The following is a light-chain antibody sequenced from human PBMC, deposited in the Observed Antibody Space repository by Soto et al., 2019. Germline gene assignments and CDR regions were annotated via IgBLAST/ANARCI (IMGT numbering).Light chain of an antibody. CDR2: DVS. Sequence: EIVLKQSPATLSVSPGERVTLSCRASQSLTRNLAWYQHKPGQAPRLLIYDVSNRATGIPARFSGSGSGTDFTLTISSLEPEDFAVYYCQQRSNWPRTFGQGTKVDIK. CDR1: QSLTRN. CDR3: QQRSNWPRT. J-gene: IGKJ1*01. V-gene: IGKV3-11*01.